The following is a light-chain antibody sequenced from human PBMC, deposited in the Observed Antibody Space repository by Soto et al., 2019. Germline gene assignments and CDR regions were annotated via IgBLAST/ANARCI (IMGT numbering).Light chain of an antibody. Sequence: EIVLTQSPCTLSLSPGERATLSCRASQSVSSSSLTWYQQKPGQAPRLLIYGASTRATGIPARFSGSGTGTDFTLTISSLQSEDFAVYYCQQYSKWPTFGRGTKVDIK. CDR3: QQYSKWPT. J-gene: IGKJ1*01. CDR1: QSVSSSS. CDR2: GAS. V-gene: IGKV3-20*01.